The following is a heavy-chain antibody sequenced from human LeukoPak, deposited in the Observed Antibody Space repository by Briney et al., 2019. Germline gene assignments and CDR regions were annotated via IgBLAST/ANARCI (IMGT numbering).Heavy chain of an antibody. J-gene: IGHJ4*02. CDR2: ISSNGGST. V-gene: IGHV3-64*01. Sequence: GGSLRLSCAASGFTFTSYAMHWVRQAPGKGLEYVSAISSNGGSTYYANSVKGRFTISRDNSKNTLYLQMSSLRAEDMAVYYCARALRSSPASDYCGQGTLVTVSS. CDR3: ARALRSSPASDY. CDR1: GFTFTSYA. D-gene: IGHD3-10*01.